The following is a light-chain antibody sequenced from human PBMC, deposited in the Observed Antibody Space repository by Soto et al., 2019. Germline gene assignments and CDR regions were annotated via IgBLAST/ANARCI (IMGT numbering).Light chain of an antibody. V-gene: IGLV2-23*01. J-gene: IGLJ1*01. CDR1: SSDVGSYNL. Sequence: QSVLNQPASVSGAPGPSITLSCTGTSSDVGSYNLVSWYQQHPGKAPKLMIYEGSKRPSGVSNRFSGSKSGNTASLTISGLQAEDEADYYCCSYAGSSTYVFGTGTKVTVL. CDR2: EGS. CDR3: CSYAGSSTYV.